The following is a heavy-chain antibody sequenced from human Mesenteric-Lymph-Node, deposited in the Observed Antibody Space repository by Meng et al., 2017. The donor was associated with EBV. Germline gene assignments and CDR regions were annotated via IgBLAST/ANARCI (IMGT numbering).Heavy chain of an antibody. V-gene: IGHV3-30*18. Sequence: QVQLVESGGGVVRPGRSLRLSCAAVGFTFSSYSIHWVRQAPGKGLEWLAVISYDGSNKYYADSVKGRFTISRDNSKNTLYLQMNSLRAEDTAVYYCAKDRIAESSGYFSSVDYWGQGTLVTVST. CDR2: ISYDGSNK. J-gene: IGHJ4*02. D-gene: IGHD3-22*01. CDR3: AKDRIAESSGYFSSVDY. CDR1: GFTFSSYS.